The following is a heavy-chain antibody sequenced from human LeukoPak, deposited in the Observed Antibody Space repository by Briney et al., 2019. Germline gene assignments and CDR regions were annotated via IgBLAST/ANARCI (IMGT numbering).Heavy chain of an antibody. CDR1: GDSISRSDW. CDR3: AKTRSGTYYGDSFDV. J-gene: IGHJ3*01. CDR2: IYYSGRI. V-gene: IGHV4-28*05. Sequence: PSDTLSLTCTVSGDSISRSDWWAWIRQPPGKGLEWLGNIYYSGRIYHNPSLQTRVIMSVDSSKNQFSLRLASVTAVDTAVYYCAKTRSGTYYGDSFDVWGPGIVVTVSA. D-gene: IGHD1-26*01.